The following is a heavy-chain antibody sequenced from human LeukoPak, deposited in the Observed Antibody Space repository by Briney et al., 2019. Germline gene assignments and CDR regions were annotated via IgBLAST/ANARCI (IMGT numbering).Heavy chain of an antibody. CDR3: ARASHDYGDYSHFDY. CDR2: INHSGST. D-gene: IGHD4-17*01. V-gene: IGHV4-34*01. Sequence: PSETLSLACAVYGGSFSGYYWSWIRQPPGKGLEWIGEINHSGSTNYNPSLKSRVTISVDKSKNQFSLKLSSVTAADTAVYYCARASHDYGDYSHFDYWGQGTLVTVSS. J-gene: IGHJ4*02. CDR1: GGSFSGYY.